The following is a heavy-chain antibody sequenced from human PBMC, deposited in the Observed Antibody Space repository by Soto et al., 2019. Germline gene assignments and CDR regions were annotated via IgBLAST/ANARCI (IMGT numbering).Heavy chain of an antibody. CDR2: ISAYNGNT. V-gene: IGHV1-18*01. J-gene: IGHJ4*02. Sequence: QVQLVQSGAEVKKPGASVKVSCKASGYTFTSYGISWVRQAPGQGLEWMGWISAYNGNTNYAQKLQGRVTMTTDTPTSTAYMELRSLRSDDTAVYYCARSFYGDYRSSIPLDWGKGTLAPVSS. CDR3: ARSFYGDYRSSIPLD. CDR1: GYTFTSYG. D-gene: IGHD4-17*01.